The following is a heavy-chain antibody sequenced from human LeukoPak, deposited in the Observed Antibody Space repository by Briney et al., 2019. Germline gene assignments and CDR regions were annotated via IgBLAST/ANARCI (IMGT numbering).Heavy chain of an antibody. CDR3: AREGSSWGNWFDP. CDR1: GYTFTGYY. CDR2: INPNSGGT. J-gene: IGHJ5*02. D-gene: IGHD6-13*01. Sequence: ASVKVSCKASGYTFTGYYIHWVRQAPGQGLEWMGWINPNSGGTNYAQKFQGRVTMTRNTSISTAYMELSSLRSEDTAVYYCAREGSSWGNWFDPWGQGTLVTVSS. V-gene: IGHV1-2*02.